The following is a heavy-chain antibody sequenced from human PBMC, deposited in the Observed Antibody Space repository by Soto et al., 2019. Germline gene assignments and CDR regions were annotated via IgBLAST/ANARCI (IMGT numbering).Heavy chain of an antibody. CDR1: VGSISSYY. CDR3: ARDNHFGGMDV. V-gene: IGHV4-59*01. CDR2: IYYSGST. Sequence: SETLSLTCTVSVGSISSYYWSWIRQPPGKGLEWIGYIYYSGSTNYNPSLKSRVTISVDTSKNQFSLKLSSVTAADTAVYYCARDNHFGGMDVWGQGTTVTVSS. J-gene: IGHJ6*02. D-gene: IGHD3-10*01.